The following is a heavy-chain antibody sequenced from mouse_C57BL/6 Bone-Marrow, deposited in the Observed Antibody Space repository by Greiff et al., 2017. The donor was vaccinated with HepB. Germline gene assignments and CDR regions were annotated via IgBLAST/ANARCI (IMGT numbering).Heavy chain of an antibody. V-gene: IGHV3-1*01. CDR1: GYSITSGYD. CDR2: ISYSGST. CDR3: ARGSSYVGWYFDV. Sequence: DVKLVESGPGMVKPSQSLSLTCTVTGYSITSGYDWHWIRHFPGNKLEWMGYISYSGSTNYNPSLKSRISITHDTSKNHFFLKLNSVTTEDTATYYCARGSSYVGWYFDVWGTGTTVTVSS. J-gene: IGHJ1*03. D-gene: IGHD1-1*01.